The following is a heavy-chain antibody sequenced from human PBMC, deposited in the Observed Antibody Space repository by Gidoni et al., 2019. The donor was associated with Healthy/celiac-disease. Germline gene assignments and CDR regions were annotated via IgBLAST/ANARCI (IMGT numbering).Heavy chain of an antibody. CDR1: GGSISSSSYY. J-gene: IGHJ4*02. Sequence: QLQLQESGPGLVKPSETLSLTCTVSGGSISSSSYYWGWIRQPPGKGLEWIGSIYYSGSTYYNPSLKSRVTISVDTSKNQFSLKLSSVTAADTAVYYCARYYYGSGSYTVIDYWGQGTLVTVSS. CDR3: ARYYYGSGSYTVIDY. D-gene: IGHD3-10*01. V-gene: IGHV4-39*01. CDR2: IYYSGST.